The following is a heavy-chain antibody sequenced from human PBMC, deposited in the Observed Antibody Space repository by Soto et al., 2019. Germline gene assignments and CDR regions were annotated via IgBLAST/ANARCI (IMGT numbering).Heavy chain of an antibody. CDR1: GGSISSGGYY. D-gene: IGHD1-26*01. J-gene: IGHJ5*02. V-gene: IGHV4-31*03. Sequence: PSETLSLTCTVSGGSISSGGYYWSWIRQHPGKGLEWIGYIYYSGSTYYNPSLKSRVTISVDTSKNQLSLKLSSVTAADTAVYYCARGNSGNYLVTSVYNWFDPWGQGTLVTVSS. CDR3: ARGNSGNYLVTSVYNWFDP. CDR2: IYYSGST.